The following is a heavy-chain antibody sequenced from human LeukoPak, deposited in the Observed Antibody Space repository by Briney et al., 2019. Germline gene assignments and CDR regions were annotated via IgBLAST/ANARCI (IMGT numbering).Heavy chain of an antibody. CDR3: ARRLAAAGTLVWFDP. CDR1: GGSISSYY. J-gene: IGHJ5*02. V-gene: IGHV4-59*08. D-gene: IGHD6-13*01. Sequence: SETLSLTCTVSGGSISSYYWSWIRQPPGKGLEWIGYIYYSGSTNYNPSLKSRVTISVDTSKNQFSLKLSSVTAADTAVYYCARRLAAAGTLVWFDPWGQGTLVTVSS. CDR2: IYYSGST.